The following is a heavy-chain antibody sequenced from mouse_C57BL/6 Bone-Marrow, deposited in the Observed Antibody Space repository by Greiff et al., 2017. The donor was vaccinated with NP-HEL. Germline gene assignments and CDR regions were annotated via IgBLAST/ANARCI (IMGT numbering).Heavy chain of an antibody. CDR1: GFTFSDYY. J-gene: IGHJ3*01. CDR2: ISNGGGST. Sequence: EVKVVESGGGLVQPGGSLKLSCAASGFTFSDYYMYWVRQTPEKRLEWVAYISNGGGSTYYLDTVKGRFTISRDNAKNTLYLQMSRLKSEDTAMYYCARHGWLLLRGQGTLVTVSA. D-gene: IGHD2-3*01. V-gene: IGHV5-12*01. CDR3: ARHGWLLL.